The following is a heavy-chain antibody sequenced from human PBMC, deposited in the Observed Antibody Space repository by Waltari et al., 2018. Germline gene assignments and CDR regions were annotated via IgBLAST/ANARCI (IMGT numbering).Heavy chain of an antibody. CDR3: ARVEGGYDYGWPDY. CDR2: IYPGGSDT. D-gene: IGHD5-18*01. CDR1: GYSFTNYW. V-gene: IGHV5-51*01. Sequence: EVQLVQSGAEVKKPGESLKISCKGSGYSFTNYWIGWVRQMSGKGLEWMGIIYPGGSDTRYSPSFQGQATISADRAISTGYLQWSIRKASDTAMYYCARVEGGYDYGWPDYWGQGTLVTVSS. J-gene: IGHJ4*02.